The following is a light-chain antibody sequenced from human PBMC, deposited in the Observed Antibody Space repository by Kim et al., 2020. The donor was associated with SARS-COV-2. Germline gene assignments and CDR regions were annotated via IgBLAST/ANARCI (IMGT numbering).Light chain of an antibody. CDR1: SSEVGGYKY. CDR2: EVS. Sequence: QSALTQPPSASGSPGQSVTISCTGTSSEVGGYKYVSWYQQHPGKAPKLIIYEVSKRPSGVPARFSASKSGNTASLTVSGLQADYEADYYCSPYAGSNNFVFGSGTKVTVL. CDR3: SPYAGSNNFV. J-gene: IGLJ1*01. V-gene: IGLV2-8*01.